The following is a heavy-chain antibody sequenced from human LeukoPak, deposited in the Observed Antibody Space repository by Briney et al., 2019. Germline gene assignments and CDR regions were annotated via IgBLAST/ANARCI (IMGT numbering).Heavy chain of an antibody. CDR3: AKDFGGDCSTPFDY. Sequence: ASVKVSCKASGYTFTSYDINWVRQATGQGLEWMGWMNPNSGNTGYAQKFQGRVTMTRNTSISTAYMELSSLRAEDTAVYYCAKDFGGDCSTPFDYWGQGTLVTVSS. D-gene: IGHD2-21*02. V-gene: IGHV1-8*01. CDR2: MNPNSGNT. CDR1: GYTFTSYD. J-gene: IGHJ4*02.